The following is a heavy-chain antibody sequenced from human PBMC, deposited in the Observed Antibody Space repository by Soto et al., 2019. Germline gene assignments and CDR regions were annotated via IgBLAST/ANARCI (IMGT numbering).Heavy chain of an antibody. CDR3: ARDGPLERYDSSDYNWFDP. D-gene: IGHD3-22*01. V-gene: IGHV3-48*02. J-gene: IGHJ5*02. Sequence: GGSLRLACAASGFTFSSYSMNWVRQAPGKGLEWVSYISSSSSTIYYADSVKGRFTISRDNAKNSLYLQMNSLRDEDTAVYYYARDGPLERYDSSDYNWFDPWGQGTLVTVSS. CDR2: ISSSSSTI. CDR1: GFTFSSYS.